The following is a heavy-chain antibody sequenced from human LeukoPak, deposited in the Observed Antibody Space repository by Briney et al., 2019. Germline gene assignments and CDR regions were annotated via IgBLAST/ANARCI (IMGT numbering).Heavy chain of an antibody. Sequence: ASVKVSCKASGYTFTGYYMHWVRQAPGQGLEWMGWISAYNGNTNYAQKLQGRVTMTTDTSTSTAYMELSSLRSEDTAVYYCARVRMGQLSLYRIIGDYWGQGTLVTVSS. J-gene: IGHJ4*02. V-gene: IGHV1-18*04. CDR2: ISAYNGNT. CDR1: GYTFTGYY. D-gene: IGHD3-16*02. CDR3: ARVRMGQLSLYRIIGDY.